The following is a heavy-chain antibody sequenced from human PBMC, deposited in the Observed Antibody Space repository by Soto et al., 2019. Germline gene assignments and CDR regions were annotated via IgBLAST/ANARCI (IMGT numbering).Heavy chain of an antibody. J-gene: IGHJ6*03. CDR3: AKGFAWDYYYYMDV. Sequence: GGSLRLSCAASGFTFDDYAMHWVRQAPGKGLEWVSGISWNSGSIGYADSVKGRFTISRDNAKNSLYLQMNSLRAEDTALYYCAKGFAWDYYYYMDVWGKGTTVTVS. V-gene: IGHV3-9*01. CDR2: ISWNSGSI. CDR1: GFTFDDYA. D-gene: IGHD1-26*01.